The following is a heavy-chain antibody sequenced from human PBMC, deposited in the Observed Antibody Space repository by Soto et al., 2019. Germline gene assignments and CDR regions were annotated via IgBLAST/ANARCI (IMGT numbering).Heavy chain of an antibody. D-gene: IGHD3-10*01. Sequence: SETLSLTCTVSSGSIRSSSYYWGWIRQPPGKGLEWIGSIYYNGVTYYNPSLRSRVTISVDTSKNHFSLNLSSVTAADTAVYFCASRYGSGSYSWFDPWGQGTLVTVSS. J-gene: IGHJ5*02. CDR2: IYYNGVT. V-gene: IGHV4-39*01. CDR1: SGSIRSSSYY. CDR3: ASRYGSGSYSWFDP.